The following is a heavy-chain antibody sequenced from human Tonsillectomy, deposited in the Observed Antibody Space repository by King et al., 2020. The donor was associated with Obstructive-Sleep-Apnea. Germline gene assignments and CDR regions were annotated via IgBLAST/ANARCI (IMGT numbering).Heavy chain of an antibody. Sequence: VQLVESGGGLVQPGGSLRLSCAASGFTFSSYAMIWVRQAPGKGLEWVSVFSVSGGSTYYADSVKGRLTISRDNSKNTLHLQMNRLSAEDTAVYYCSKDRGIQLWLRAFDIWGQGTMVTVSS. V-gene: IGHV3-23*04. CDR3: SKDRGIQLWLRAFDI. J-gene: IGHJ3*02. CDR1: GFTFSSYA. D-gene: IGHD5-18*01. CDR2: FSVSGGST.